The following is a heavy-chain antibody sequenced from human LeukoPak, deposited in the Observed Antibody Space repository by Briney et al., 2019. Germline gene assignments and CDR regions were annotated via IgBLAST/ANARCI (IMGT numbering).Heavy chain of an antibody. CDR3: ARMIVVVITPDYFDY. D-gene: IGHD3-22*01. CDR2: IYHSGRT. J-gene: IGHJ4*02. V-gene: IGHV4-38-2*01. Sequence: SETLSLTCAVSGYSISSGYYWGWIGRPPGKGREWIGNIYHSGRTYYNPSLRRRVTISVDTSKNQFSLKLSSVTAADTAVYYRARMIVVVITPDYFDYWGQGTLVTVSS. CDR1: GYSISSGYY.